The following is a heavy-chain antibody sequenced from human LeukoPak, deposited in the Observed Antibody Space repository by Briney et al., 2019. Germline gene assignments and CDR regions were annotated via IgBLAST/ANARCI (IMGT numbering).Heavy chain of an antibody. V-gene: IGHV3-23*01. CDR2: ISGSGGST. CDR3: AKTDPSDYGDYLLSGMDV. CDR1: GFTFSSYA. Sequence: GASLRLSCAASGFTFSSYAMSWVRQAPGKGLEWVSAISGSGGSTYYADSVKGRFTISRDNSKNTLYLQMNSLRAEDTAVYYCAKTDPSDYGDYLLSGMDVWGQGTTVTVSS. J-gene: IGHJ6*02. D-gene: IGHD4-17*01.